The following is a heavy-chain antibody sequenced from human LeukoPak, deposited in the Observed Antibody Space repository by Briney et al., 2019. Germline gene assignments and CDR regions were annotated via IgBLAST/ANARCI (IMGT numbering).Heavy chain of an antibody. D-gene: IGHD6-6*01. Sequence: GGSLRLSCAASGFTFSSYSMNRVRQAPGKGLEWVSSISSSSSYIYYADSVKGRFTISRDNAKNSLYLQMNSLRAEDTAVYYCARDGQYSSSVYRYWGQGTLVTVSS. CDR3: ARDGQYSSSVYRY. CDR2: ISSSSSYI. V-gene: IGHV3-21*01. J-gene: IGHJ4*02. CDR1: GFTFSSYS.